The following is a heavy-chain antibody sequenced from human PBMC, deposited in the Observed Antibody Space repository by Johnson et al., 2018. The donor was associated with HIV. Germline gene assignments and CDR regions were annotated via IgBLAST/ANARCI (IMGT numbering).Heavy chain of an antibody. CDR3: ARGSIAAAGWGAFDI. CDR2: IKQDGSEK. V-gene: IGHV3-7*01. Sequence: VQLVESGGGLVKPGGSLRLSCAASGFTFSSYWMSWVRQAPGKGLEWVANIKQDGSEKYYVDSVKGRFTISRDNAKNSLYLQMNSLRAEDTAVYSCARGSIAAAGWGAFDIWGQGTMVTVSS. CDR1: GFTFSSYW. J-gene: IGHJ3*02. D-gene: IGHD6-13*01.